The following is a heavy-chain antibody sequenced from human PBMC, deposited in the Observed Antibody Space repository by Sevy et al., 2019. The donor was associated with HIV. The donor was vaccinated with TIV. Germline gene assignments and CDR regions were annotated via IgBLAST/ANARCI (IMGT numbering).Heavy chain of an antibody. Sequence: GGSLRLSCAASGFTFSNAWMSWVRQAPGKGLEWVGRIKSKTDGGTTDYAAPVKGRFTMSGDDSKNTLYLQTNSRKTGDTAVYYCTTDRRVDFWSGYYPKLDAFDIWGQGTMVTVSS. J-gene: IGHJ3*02. CDR3: TTDRRVDFWSGYYPKLDAFDI. V-gene: IGHV3-15*01. CDR2: IKSKTDGGTT. D-gene: IGHD3-3*01. CDR1: GFTFSNAW.